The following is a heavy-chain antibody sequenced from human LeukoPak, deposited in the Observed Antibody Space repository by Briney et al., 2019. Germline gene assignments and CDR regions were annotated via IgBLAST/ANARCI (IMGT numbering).Heavy chain of an antibody. V-gene: IGHV4-34*01. CDR1: GGSFSGYY. CDR3: ARGQYDFWSGYRRNNWFDP. Sequence: SETLSLTFAVYGGSFSGYYWSWIRQPPGKGLEWIGEINHSGSTNYNPSLKSRVTISVDTSKNQFSLKLSSVTAADTAVYYCARGQYDFWSGYRRNNWFDPWGQGTLVTVSS. J-gene: IGHJ5*02. CDR2: INHSGST. D-gene: IGHD3-3*01.